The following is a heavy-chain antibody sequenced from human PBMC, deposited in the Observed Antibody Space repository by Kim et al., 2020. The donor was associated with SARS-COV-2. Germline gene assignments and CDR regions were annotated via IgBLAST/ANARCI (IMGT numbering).Heavy chain of an antibody. D-gene: IGHD3-3*01. CDR1: GGSISSGGYY. CDR2: IYYSGST. Sequence: SETLSLTCTVSGGSISSGGYYWSWIRQHPWKGLEWIGYIYYSGSTYYNPSLKSRVTISVDTSKNQFSLKLSSVTAADTAVYYCARASRGAYTIFGVINWFDPWGQGTLVTVSS. J-gene: IGHJ5*02. V-gene: IGHV4-31*03. CDR3: ARASRGAYTIFGVINWFDP.